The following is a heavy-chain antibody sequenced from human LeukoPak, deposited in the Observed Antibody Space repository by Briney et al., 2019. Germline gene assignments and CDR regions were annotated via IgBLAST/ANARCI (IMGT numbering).Heavy chain of an antibody. Sequence: PSETLSLTCTVSGGSISSGGYYWSWIRQHPGKGLEWIGYIYYSGSTYYNPSLKSRVTISVDTSKNQFSLKLSSVTAADTAVYYCAGGPQYYYDSSGYYYFDYWGQGTLVTVSS. V-gene: IGHV4-31*03. CDR3: AGGPQYYYDSSGYYYFDY. D-gene: IGHD3-22*01. CDR2: IYYSGST. J-gene: IGHJ4*02. CDR1: GGSISSGGYY.